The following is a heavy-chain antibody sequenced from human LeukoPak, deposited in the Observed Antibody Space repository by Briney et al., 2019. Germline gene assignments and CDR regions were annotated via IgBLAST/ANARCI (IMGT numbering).Heavy chain of an antibody. V-gene: IGHV4-34*01. J-gene: IGHJ5*02. CDR1: GGFLSGHY. CDR2: INHSGSA. CDR3: ARGRKDVAIVPTAVLGVWFDP. Sequence: SETLSLTCGVYGGFLSGHYWSWIRQPPGKGLEWIGEINHSGSANYNSSLKSRVSISVDTSRNHFSLRLNSVTAADTALYFCARGRKDVAIVPTAVLGVWFDPWGQGTLVTVSS. D-gene: IGHD2-15*01.